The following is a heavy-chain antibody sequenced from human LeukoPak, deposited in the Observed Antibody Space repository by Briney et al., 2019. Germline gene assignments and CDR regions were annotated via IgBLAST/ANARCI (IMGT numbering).Heavy chain of an antibody. D-gene: IGHD3/OR15-3a*01. CDR3: ARVDSGHFDY. CDR1: GGSISSGSYY. Sequence: PSETLSLTCTVSGGSISSGSYYWSWIRQPAGKGLEWIGRIYTSGSTNYNPSLKSRVTISVDTSKNQFSLKLTSVTAADTAAYYCARVDSGHFDYWGQGALVTVSS. CDR2: IYTSGST. J-gene: IGHJ4*02. V-gene: IGHV4-61*02.